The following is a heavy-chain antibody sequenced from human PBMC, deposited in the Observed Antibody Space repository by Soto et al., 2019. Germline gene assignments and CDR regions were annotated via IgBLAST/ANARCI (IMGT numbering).Heavy chain of an antibody. CDR1: GFTFGSYA. CDR3: AKNGVLGYCSGGSCPYYYYYMDV. J-gene: IGHJ6*03. V-gene: IGHV3-23*01. CDR2: ISGSGGST. Sequence: PGGSLRLSCAASGFTFGSYAMSWFRQAPGKGLEWVSAISGSGGSTYYADSVKGRFTISRDNSKNTLYLQMNSLRAEDTAVYYCAKNGVLGYCSGGSCPYYYYYMDVWGKGTTVTVSS. D-gene: IGHD2-15*01.